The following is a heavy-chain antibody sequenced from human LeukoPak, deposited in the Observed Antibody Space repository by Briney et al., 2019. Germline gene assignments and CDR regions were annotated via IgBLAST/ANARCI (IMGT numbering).Heavy chain of an antibody. V-gene: IGHV4-4*02. Sequence: SETLSLTCAVSGGSISSSNWWSWVRQPPGKGLEWIGEIYHSGSTNYNPSLKSRVTISVDKFKNQFSLKLSSVTAADTAVYYCARDRWRRFGELWFDPWGQGTLVTVSS. D-gene: IGHD3-10*01. CDR1: GGSISSSNW. CDR2: IYHSGST. CDR3: ARDRWRRFGELWFDP. J-gene: IGHJ5*02.